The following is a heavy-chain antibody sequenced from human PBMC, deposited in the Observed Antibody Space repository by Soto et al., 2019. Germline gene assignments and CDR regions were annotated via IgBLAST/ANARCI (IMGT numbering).Heavy chain of an antibody. V-gene: IGHV3-30*18. CDR1: GFTFSTYG. CDR3: ANSDDYLRPFDI. J-gene: IGHJ3*02. CDR2: MSYDGTKQ. D-gene: IGHD4-17*01. Sequence: GGSLRLSCAASGFTFSTYGMHWVRQAPGKGLEWVAAMSYDGTKQYYVDSVKGRFTISRDNSKNTLYLQMNSLRAEDTAVYYCANSDDYLRPFDIWGQGTMVTVSS.